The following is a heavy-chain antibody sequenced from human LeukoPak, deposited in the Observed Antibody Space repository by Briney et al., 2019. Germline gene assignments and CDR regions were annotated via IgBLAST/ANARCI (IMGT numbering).Heavy chain of an antibody. CDR3: ARKEGTH. Sequence: PSETLSLTCTVSGDSIRTNFWSWVRQPPGKGLEWIGYMYYSGDTNYNPSLKGRVTISIDTSKNQFSLRLNSVTAADMAVYYCARKEGTHWGQGTLVTVSS. CDR1: GDSIRTNF. V-gene: IGHV4-59*01. D-gene: IGHD1-1*01. J-gene: IGHJ4*02. CDR2: MYYSGDT.